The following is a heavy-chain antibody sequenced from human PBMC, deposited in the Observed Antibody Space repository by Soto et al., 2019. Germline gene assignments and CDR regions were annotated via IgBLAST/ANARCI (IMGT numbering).Heavy chain of an antibody. J-gene: IGHJ5*02. Sequence: QVQLVQSGGEVKKPGASVKVSCKASGYTFTNYGISWVRQAPGQGLEWMGWINVYNGNTKYAQKVQGRVTMTTDTXTXKXXMELRSLRSDDTAVYYGARGVGSGSYYNQYNWFDPWGQGTLVTVSS. CDR3: ARGVGSGSYYNQYNWFDP. V-gene: IGHV1-18*01. D-gene: IGHD3-10*01. CDR1: GYTFTNYG. CDR2: INVYNGNT.